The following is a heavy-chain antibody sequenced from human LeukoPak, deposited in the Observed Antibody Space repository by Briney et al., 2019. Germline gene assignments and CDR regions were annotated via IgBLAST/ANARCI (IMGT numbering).Heavy chain of an antibody. Sequence: SETLSLTCTVSGGSINSYYWSWIRQPPGKGLEWLGYIYCSGSTNYNPSLRSRVTISVDTSKNQFSLKLSSVTAADTAVYYCARGYTTGWYQDYWGQGTLVTVS. CDR2: IYCSGST. CDR3: ARGYTTGWYQDY. J-gene: IGHJ4*02. D-gene: IGHD6-19*01. CDR1: GGSINSYY. V-gene: IGHV4-59*08.